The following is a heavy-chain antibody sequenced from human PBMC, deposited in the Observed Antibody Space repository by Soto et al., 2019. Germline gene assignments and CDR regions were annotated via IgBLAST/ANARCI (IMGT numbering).Heavy chain of an antibody. J-gene: IGHJ6*02. CDR2: SIPIFGTA. CDR3: ARGRGYSGDDHYYYFDMDV. Sequence: QVQLVQSGAEVKKPGSSVKVSCKASGGTFNNYPITWVRQAPGQGLEWMGGSIPIFGTANYAQKFQGRVTITVDECTSTAYMELSSLRSEDTAVYYCARGRGYSGDDHYYYFDMDVWGQGTTGTVSS. CDR1: GGTFNNYP. V-gene: IGHV1-69*01. D-gene: IGHD5-12*01.